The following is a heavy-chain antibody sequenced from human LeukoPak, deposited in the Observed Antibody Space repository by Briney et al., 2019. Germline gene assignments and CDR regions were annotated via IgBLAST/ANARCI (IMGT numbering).Heavy chain of an antibody. Sequence: GGSLRLSCAASGFTVSSNYMTWVRQAPGKGPEWVSVIYSGGSTYYADSVKGRFTISRDNSKNTLYLQMNSLRAEDTAVYYCARDMTYYYYVMDVWGQGTTVTVSS. D-gene: IGHD3-16*01. CDR3: ARDMTYYYYVMDV. CDR2: IYSGGST. J-gene: IGHJ6*02. V-gene: IGHV3-53*01. CDR1: GFTVSSNY.